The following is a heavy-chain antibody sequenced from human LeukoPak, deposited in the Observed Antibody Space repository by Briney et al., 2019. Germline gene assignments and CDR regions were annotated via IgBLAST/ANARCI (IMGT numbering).Heavy chain of an antibody. J-gene: IGHJ3*02. CDR2: INWNGGST. D-gene: IGHD3-22*01. CDR1: GFTFSSYS. Sequence: GGSLRLSCAASGFTFSSYSMSWVRQAPGKGLEWVSGINWNGGSTGYADSVKGRFTISRDNAKNSLYLQMNSLRAEDTALYCCARAFKYYYDGSAPLGAFDIWGQGTMVTVSS. CDR3: ARAFKYYYDGSAPLGAFDI. V-gene: IGHV3-20*04.